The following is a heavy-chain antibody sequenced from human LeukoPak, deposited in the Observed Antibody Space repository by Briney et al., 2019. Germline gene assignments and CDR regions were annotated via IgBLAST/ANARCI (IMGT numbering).Heavy chain of an antibody. CDR1: GASFKTSY. V-gene: IGHV4-59*12. Sequence: SETLSLTCSVSGASFKTSYWTWIRQPPGRGLEWIGFIYYSGITNYNPSLKNRVTMSVDTSKSQFSLKLTSVTAADTAMYYCARESGAFSPFGFWGQGTLVTVSS. D-gene: IGHD1-26*01. CDR3: ARESGAFSPFGF. CDR2: IYYSGIT. J-gene: IGHJ4*02.